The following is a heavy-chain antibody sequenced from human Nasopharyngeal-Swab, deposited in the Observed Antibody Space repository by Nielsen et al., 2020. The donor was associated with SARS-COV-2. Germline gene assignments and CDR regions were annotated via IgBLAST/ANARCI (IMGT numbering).Heavy chain of an antibody. J-gene: IGHJ4*02. CDR3: ARGPGVSRHDY. Sequence: GESLKISCAASGFNFNDFGMHWVRQAPGKGLECVAVIWSDGSHENHVDSVKGRFTISRDNSKDTLFLQMNSLRVEDTAVYYCARGPGVSRHDYWGQGALVTVSS. CDR2: IWSDGSHE. V-gene: IGHV3-33*01. D-gene: IGHD2-8*01. CDR1: GFNFNDFG.